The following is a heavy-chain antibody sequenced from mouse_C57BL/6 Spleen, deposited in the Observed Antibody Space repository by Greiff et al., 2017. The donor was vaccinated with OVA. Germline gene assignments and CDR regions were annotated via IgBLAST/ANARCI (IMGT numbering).Heavy chain of an antibody. V-gene: IGHV1-39*01. CDR2: INPNYGTT. D-gene: IGHD3-2*02. CDR1: GYSFTDYN. J-gene: IGHJ3*01. Sequence: VQLQQSGPELVKPGASVKISCKASGYSFTDYNMNWVKQSNGKSLEWIGVINPNYGTTSYNQKFKGKATLTVDQSSSTAYMQLNSLTSEDAEVDYWARGAAQATSFAYWGQGTLVTVSA. CDR3: ARGAAQATSFAY.